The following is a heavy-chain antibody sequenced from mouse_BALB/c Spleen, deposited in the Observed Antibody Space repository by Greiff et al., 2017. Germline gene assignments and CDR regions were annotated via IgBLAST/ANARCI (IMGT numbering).Heavy chain of an antibody. CDR1: GFTFSSYT. V-gene: IGHV5-12-2*01. CDR2: ISNGGGST. CDR3: ARFITTVVAPNYYAMDY. Sequence: EVNLVESGGGLVQPGGSLKLSCAASGFTFSSYTMSWVRQTPEKRLEWVAYISNGGGSTYYPDTVKGRFTISRDNAKNTLYLQMSSLKSEDTAMYYCARFITTVVAPNYYAMDYWGQGTSVTVSS. D-gene: IGHD1-1*01. J-gene: IGHJ4*01.